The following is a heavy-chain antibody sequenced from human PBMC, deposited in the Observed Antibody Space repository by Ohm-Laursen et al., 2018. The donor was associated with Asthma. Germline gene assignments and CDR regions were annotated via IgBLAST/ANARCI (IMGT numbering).Heavy chain of an antibody. CDR3: AKDPGDHIYYYGMDV. Sequence: GSLRLSCAASGFSFSTSGMHWVRQAPGKGLEWVAIVWSDGSRENYADSVRGRFSISRDNSKNTLYLQMNSLRAEDTAVYYCAKDPGDHIYYYGMDVWGQGTTVTVSS. CDR2: VWSDGSRE. V-gene: IGHV3-30*02. J-gene: IGHJ6*02. D-gene: IGHD4-17*01. CDR1: GFSFSTSG.